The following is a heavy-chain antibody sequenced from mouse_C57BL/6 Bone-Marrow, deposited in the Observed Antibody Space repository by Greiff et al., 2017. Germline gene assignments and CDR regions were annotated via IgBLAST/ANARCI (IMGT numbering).Heavy chain of an antibody. V-gene: IGHV6-3*01. CDR2: IRLKSDNYAT. CDR3: TRTGTGLAY. D-gene: IGHD4-1*01. CDR1: GFTFSNYW. J-gene: IGHJ3*01. Sequence: EVKVEESGGGLVQPGGSMKLSCVASGFTFSNYWMNWVRQSPEKGLEWVAQIRLKSDNYATHYAESVKGRFTISRDDSKSSVYLQMNNLRAEDTGIYYCTRTGTGLAYWGQGTLVTVSA.